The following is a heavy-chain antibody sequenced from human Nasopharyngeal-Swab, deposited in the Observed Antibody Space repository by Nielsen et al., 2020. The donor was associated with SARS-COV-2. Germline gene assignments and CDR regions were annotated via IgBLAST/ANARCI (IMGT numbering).Heavy chain of an antibody. Sequence: SETLSLTCTVSGGSISSYYWSWIRQPPGKGLEWIGYIYYSGSTNYNPSLKSRVTISVDTSKFQFSLKLTSVSAADTAVYFCARGDHSGSYRGRRWFDPWGQGTLVTVSS. D-gene: IGHD1-26*01. V-gene: IGHV4-59*12. CDR3: ARGDHSGSYRGRRWFDP. CDR2: IYYSGST. J-gene: IGHJ5*02. CDR1: GGSISSYY.